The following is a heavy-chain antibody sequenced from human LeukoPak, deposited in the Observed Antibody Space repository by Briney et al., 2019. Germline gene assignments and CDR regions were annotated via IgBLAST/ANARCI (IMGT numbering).Heavy chain of an antibody. CDR2: IYGSDDKT. D-gene: IGHD2-15*01. J-gene: IGHJ5*02. Sequence: PGGSLRLSCVASGFTFSNYVMSWVRQAPGKGLELVSRIYGSDDKTVYGDAVKGRLTISSDNSKNTLYLQLHSLRADDTAVYYCAKTQGYYDAWGQGALVTVSS. CDR1: GFTFSNYV. CDR3: AKTQGYYDA. V-gene: IGHV3-23*01.